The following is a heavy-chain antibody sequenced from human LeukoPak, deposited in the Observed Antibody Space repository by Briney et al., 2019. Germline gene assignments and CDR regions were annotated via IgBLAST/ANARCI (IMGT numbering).Heavy chain of an antibody. CDR1: GFTFSSYA. CDR3: AKSGIYYYDSSGYSDY. V-gene: IGHV3-23*01. Sequence: GGSLRLSCAASGFTFSSYAMSWVSQAPGKGLEWVSAISGSGGSTYYADSVKGRVTTSRDNSKNTLYLQMNSLRAEDTAVYYCAKSGIYYYDSSGYSDYWGQGTLVTVSS. CDR2: ISGSGGST. J-gene: IGHJ4*02. D-gene: IGHD3-22*01.